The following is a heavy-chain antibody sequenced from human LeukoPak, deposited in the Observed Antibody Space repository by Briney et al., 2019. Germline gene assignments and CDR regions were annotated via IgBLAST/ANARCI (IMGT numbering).Heavy chain of an antibody. V-gene: IGHV4-59*01. Sequence: SETLSLTCTVSGGSFSSYYWSWIRQPPGKGLEWIGYIYYSGSTNYNPSLTSRVTISVDTSKNQFSLKLSSVTAADTAVYYCARSVEGYCRGGSCYYYSYYMDVWGKGTTVTVSS. CDR1: GGSFSSYY. CDR2: IYYSGST. D-gene: IGHD2-15*01. J-gene: IGHJ6*03. CDR3: ARSVEGYCRGGSCYYYSYYMDV.